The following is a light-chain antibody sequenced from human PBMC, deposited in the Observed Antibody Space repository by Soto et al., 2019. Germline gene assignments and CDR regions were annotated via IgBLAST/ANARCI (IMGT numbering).Light chain of an antibody. J-gene: IGKJ1*01. CDR3: QQYGSSPIT. CDR1: QSVSSSY. V-gene: IGKV3-20*01. Sequence: EIVLTQSPATLPLSPGERATLSCRASQSVSSSYLAWYQQKPGQAPRLLIYGASSRATGIPDRFSGSGSGTDFTLTISRLEPEDFAVYYCQQYGSSPITFGQGTKVDIK. CDR2: GAS.